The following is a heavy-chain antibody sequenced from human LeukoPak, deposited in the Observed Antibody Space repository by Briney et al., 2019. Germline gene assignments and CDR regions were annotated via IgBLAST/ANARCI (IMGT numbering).Heavy chain of an antibody. Sequence: GSLRLSCAASGFTFSNYAMSWVRQAPEKGLEWVSAISSSGGSTYYADSVKGRFTISRDNSKNTLYLQMNSLRAEDTAVYYCAKDGSRSWYQGFDYWGQGTLVTVSS. D-gene: IGHD6-13*01. CDR3: AKDGSRSWYQGFDY. J-gene: IGHJ4*02. V-gene: IGHV3-23*01. CDR2: ISSSGGST. CDR1: GFTFSNYA.